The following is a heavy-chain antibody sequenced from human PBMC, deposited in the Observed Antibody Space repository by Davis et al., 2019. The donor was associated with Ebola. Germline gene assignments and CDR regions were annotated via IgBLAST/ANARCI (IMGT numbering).Heavy chain of an antibody. D-gene: IGHD6-19*01. CDR2: ISWNSGSI. CDR1: GFTFDDYA. Sequence: SLKISCAASGFTFDDYAMHWVRQAPGKGLEWVSGISWNSGSIGYADSVKGRFTISRDNAKNSLRLQMTSLRAEDTAVYYCARDGSITVAAGVYYFYGMDVWGLGTTVTVSS. J-gene: IGHJ6*02. CDR3: ARDGSITVAAGVYYFYGMDV. V-gene: IGHV3-9*01.